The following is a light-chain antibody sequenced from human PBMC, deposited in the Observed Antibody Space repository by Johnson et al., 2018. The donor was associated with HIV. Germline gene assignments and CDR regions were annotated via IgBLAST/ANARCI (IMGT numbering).Light chain of an antibody. J-gene: IGLJ1*01. Sequence: QSALTQPPSVSAAPGQKVTISCSGSSSNIGNNYVSWYQQLPGKAPKLLIYENNKRPSGIPDRFSGSKSGTSATLGITGLQTGDEADYYCGTWDSSLTASVFGTGTNVTVL. V-gene: IGLV1-51*02. CDR1: SSNIGNNY. CDR3: GTWDSSLTASV. CDR2: ENN.